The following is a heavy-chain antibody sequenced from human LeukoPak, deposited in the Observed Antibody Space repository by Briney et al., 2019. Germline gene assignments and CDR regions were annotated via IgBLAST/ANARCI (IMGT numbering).Heavy chain of an antibody. J-gene: IGHJ5*02. CDR3: ARALPHRRLMDTTMEQHWFDP. D-gene: IGHD5-18*01. Sequence: PGGSLRLSCAASGFTFDDYAMHWVRQAPGQGLEWMGLINPSGGSTRYAQKFQGRVTMTRDMSTSTVYMELSSLRSEDTAVYYCARALPHRRLMDTTMEQHWFDPWGQGTLVTVSS. CDR2: INPSGGST. CDR1: GFTFDDYA. V-gene: IGHV1-46*02.